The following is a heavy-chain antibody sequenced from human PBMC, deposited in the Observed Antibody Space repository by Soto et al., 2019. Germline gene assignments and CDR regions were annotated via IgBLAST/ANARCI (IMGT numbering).Heavy chain of an antibody. Sequence: GGSVEVSCKASGYTLTRYGISWGRQGPGQGLEWMGWISAYNGNTNYAQKLQGRVTMTTDTSTSTAYMELRSLRSDDTAVYYCARDRHSSSWYPYRYWGQGTLVTVSS. CDR1: GYTLTRYG. J-gene: IGHJ4*02. CDR3: ARDRHSSSWYPYRY. V-gene: IGHV1-18*01. D-gene: IGHD6-13*01. CDR2: ISAYNGNT.